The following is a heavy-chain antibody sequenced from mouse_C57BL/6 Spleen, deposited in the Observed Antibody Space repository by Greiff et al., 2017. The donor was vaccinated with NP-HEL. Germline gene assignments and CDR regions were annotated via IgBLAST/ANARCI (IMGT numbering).Heavy chain of an antibody. V-gene: IGHV2-2*01. CDR2: IWSGGST. J-gene: IGHJ3*01. Sequence: QVQLQQSGPGLVQPSQSLSITCTVSGFSFTSYGVHWVRQSPGKGLEWLGVIWSGGSTDYNAALISRLSISKENSNSQVFFKMTSRQADDTAIYYGARVNDDYVGLAYWGQGTLVTVSA. CDR1: GFSFTSYG. CDR3: ARVNDDYVGLAY. D-gene: IGHD2-4*01.